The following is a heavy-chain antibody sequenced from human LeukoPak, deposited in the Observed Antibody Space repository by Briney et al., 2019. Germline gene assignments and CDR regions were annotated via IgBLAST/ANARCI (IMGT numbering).Heavy chain of an antibody. CDR1: GFTFSSYA. V-gene: IGHV3-7*01. CDR2: IKEDGSEK. CDR3: ARDGASYCTGNLCYKDGFFDY. Sequence: GGSLRLSCAASGFTFSSYAMSWVRQTPGKGLEWFSNIKEDGSEKYYVDSVKGRFTISRDNPKNSLYLQLNSLRDEDTAVYYCARDGASYCTGNLCYKDGFFDYWGQGTLVTVSS. D-gene: IGHD2-8*02. J-gene: IGHJ4*02.